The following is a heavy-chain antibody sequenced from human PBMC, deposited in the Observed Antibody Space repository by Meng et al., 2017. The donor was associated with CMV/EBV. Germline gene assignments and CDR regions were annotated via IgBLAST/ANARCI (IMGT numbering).Heavy chain of an antibody. D-gene: IGHD2-2*02. CDR3: ARVEIGCSSTSCYTDYYYYGMDV. Sequence: GESLKISCAASGFTFSSYSMNWVRQAPGKGLEWVSSISSSSSYIYYADSVKGRFTISRDNAKNSLYLQMNSLRAEDTAVYYCARVEIGCSSTSCYTDYYYYGMDVWGQGTTVTVSS. J-gene: IGHJ6*02. V-gene: IGHV3-21*01. CDR1: GFTFSSYS. CDR2: ISSSSSYI.